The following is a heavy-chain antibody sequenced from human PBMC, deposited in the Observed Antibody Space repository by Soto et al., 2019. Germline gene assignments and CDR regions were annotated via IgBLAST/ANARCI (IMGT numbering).Heavy chain of an antibody. CDR1: GEGGSCIRAA. J-gene: IGHJ4*02. CDR2: TYYRSRWYH. V-gene: IGHV6-1*01. CDR3: ALEIGAAGYNFHYFAY. Sequence: SQSCSVTGAVSGEGGSCIRAAWAWFKKSPSRGLEWLGRTYYRSRWYHDYAVSVKGRLTINPDTSKNQFSLQLNSVTPEDTAVYYCALEIGAAGYNFHYFAYRGQGALVTVSS. D-gene: IGHD6-13*01.